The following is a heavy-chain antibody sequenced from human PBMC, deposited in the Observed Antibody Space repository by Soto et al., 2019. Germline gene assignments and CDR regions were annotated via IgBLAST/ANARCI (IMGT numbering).Heavy chain of an antibody. CDR2: MNPNSGNT. V-gene: IGHV1-8*01. Sequence: ASVKVSCKASGYTFISYDINWVRQATGQGLEWMGWMNPNSGNTGYAQKFQGRVTMTRNTSISTAYMELSSLRSEDTAVYYCAKSGDYYYGMDVWGQGTTVTVSS. J-gene: IGHJ6*02. CDR1: GYTFISYD. D-gene: IGHD3-10*01. CDR3: AKSGDYYYGMDV.